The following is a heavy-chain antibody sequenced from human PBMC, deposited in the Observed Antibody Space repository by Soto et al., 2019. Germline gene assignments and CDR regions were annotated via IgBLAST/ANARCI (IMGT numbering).Heavy chain of an antibody. V-gene: IGHV3-74*01. CDR2: INSDGSST. CDR3: ARDNYQYYDFWSGYFGNNWFDP. J-gene: IGHJ5*02. D-gene: IGHD3-3*01. CDR1: GFTFSSYW. Sequence: GGSLRLSCAASGFTFSSYWMHWVRQAPGKGLVWVSRINSDGSSTSYADSVKGRFTISRDNAKNTLYLQMNSLRAEDTAVYYCARDNYQYYDFWSGYFGNNWFDPWGQGTLVTVSS.